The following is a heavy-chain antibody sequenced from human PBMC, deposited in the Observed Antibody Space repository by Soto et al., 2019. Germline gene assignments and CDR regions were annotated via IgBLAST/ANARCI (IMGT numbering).Heavy chain of an antibody. V-gene: IGHV3-23*01. D-gene: IGHD1-20*01. CDR2: ISGSGGST. J-gene: IGHJ5*02. CDR1: GFTFSSYA. CDR3: AKDLAYKWNPAEWFDP. Sequence: PVWSMRLSCAASGFTFSSYAMSWVRQAPGKGLEWVSAISGSGGSTYYADSVKGRFTISRDNSKNTLYLQMNSLRAEDTAVYYCAKDLAYKWNPAEWFDPWSQGSRVTVSS.